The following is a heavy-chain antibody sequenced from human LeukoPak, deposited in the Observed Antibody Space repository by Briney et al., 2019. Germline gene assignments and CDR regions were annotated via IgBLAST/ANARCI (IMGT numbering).Heavy chain of an antibody. CDR3: ARDDDLHYYDFWSGYRTTNYYYYGMDV. Sequence: GGSLRLSCAASGFTVSSNYMSWVRQAPGKGLEWVSVIYSGGSTYYADSVKGRFTISRDNSKNTLYLQMNSLRAEDTAVYYCARDDDLHYYDFWSGYRTTNYYYYGMDVWGQGTTVTVSS. CDR2: IYSGGST. J-gene: IGHJ6*02. D-gene: IGHD3-3*01. CDR1: GFTVSSNY. V-gene: IGHV3-66*01.